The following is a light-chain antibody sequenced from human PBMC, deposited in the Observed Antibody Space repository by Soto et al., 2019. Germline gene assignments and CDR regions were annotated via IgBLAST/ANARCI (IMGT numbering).Light chain of an antibody. Sequence: QSVLTQPPSVSAAPGQKVTISCSGSSSNIGNNYVSWYQQLPGTAPKLLIYDNNARPSGIPDRFSGSKPGTSATLDITGLQTGDEADYYCGTWDNSLSAVFGGGTKLTVL. V-gene: IGLV1-51*01. CDR3: GTWDNSLSAV. J-gene: IGLJ2*01. CDR2: DNN. CDR1: SSNIGNNY.